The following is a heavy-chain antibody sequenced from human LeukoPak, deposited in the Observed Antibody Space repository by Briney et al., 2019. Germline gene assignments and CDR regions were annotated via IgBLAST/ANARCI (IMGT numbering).Heavy chain of an antibody. Sequence: GGSLRLSCAASGFTFSSYWMSWVRQAPGKGLEWVANIKQDGSEKYYVDSVKGRFTISRDNAKNSLYLQMNSLRAEDTAVYYCARDFHWNSPHFDYWGQGTLVTVSS. CDR2: IKQDGSEK. D-gene: IGHD1-7*01. V-gene: IGHV3-7*01. CDR3: ARDFHWNSPHFDY. J-gene: IGHJ4*02. CDR1: GFTFSSYW.